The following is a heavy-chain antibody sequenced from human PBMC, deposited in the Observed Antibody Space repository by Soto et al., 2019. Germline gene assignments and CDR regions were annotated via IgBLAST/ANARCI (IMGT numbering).Heavy chain of an antibody. D-gene: IGHD5-12*01. J-gene: IGHJ5*02. CDR2: IYYSGST. V-gene: IGHV4-59*08. Sequence: PSETLSLTCTVSGGSISSYYWSWIRQPPGKGLEWIGYIYYSGSTNYNPSLKSRVTISVDTSKNQFSLNLSSVTAADTAMYYCARAGVATIYPGNNWFDPWGQGTLVTVSP. CDR3: ARAGVATIYPGNNWFDP. CDR1: GGSISSYY.